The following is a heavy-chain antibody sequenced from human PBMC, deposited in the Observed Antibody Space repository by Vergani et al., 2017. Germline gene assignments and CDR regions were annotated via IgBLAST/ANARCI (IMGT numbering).Heavy chain of an antibody. V-gene: IGHV3-15*01. D-gene: IGHD3-10*01. CDR3: TTGTEKVRGESRYYYYGMDV. CDR2: IKSKTDGGTT. CDR1: GFTFSNAW. Sequence: EVQLVESGGGLVKPGGSLRLSCAASGFTFSNAWMSWVRQAPGKGLEWVGRIKSKTDGGTTDYAAPVKGRFTISRDDSKNTLYPQMNSLKTEDTAVYYCTTGTEKVRGESRYYYYGMDVWGQGTTVTVSS. J-gene: IGHJ6*02.